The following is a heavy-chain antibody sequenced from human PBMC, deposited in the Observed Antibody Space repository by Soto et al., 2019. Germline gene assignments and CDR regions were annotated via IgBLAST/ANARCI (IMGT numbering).Heavy chain of an antibody. Sequence: ASVKVSCKASGGTFSSYAISWVRQAPGQGLEWMGGIIPIFRTANYAQKFQGRVTITADESTSTAYMELSSLRSEDTAVYYCARARRSMVRGVNDFYYGMGVWGQVNTVTASS. CDR2: IIPIFRTA. V-gene: IGHV1-69*13. CDR1: GGTFSSYA. J-gene: IGHJ6*02. D-gene: IGHD3-10*01. CDR3: ARARRSMVRGVNDFYYGMGV.